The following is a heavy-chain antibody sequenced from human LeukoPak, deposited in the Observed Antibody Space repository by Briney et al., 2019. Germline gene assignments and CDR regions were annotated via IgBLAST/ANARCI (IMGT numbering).Heavy chain of an antibody. V-gene: IGHV4-61*02. D-gene: IGHD4-17*01. CDR3: ARRVRGLRCLFDY. CDR2: IYTSGST. CDR1: GGSISSGSYY. J-gene: IGHJ4*02. Sequence: SETLSLTCTVSGGSISSGSYYWSWIRQPAWKGLEWIGRIYTSGSTNYNPSLKSRVTISVDTSKNQFSLKLSSVTAADTAVYYCARRVRGLRCLFDYWGQGTLVTVSS.